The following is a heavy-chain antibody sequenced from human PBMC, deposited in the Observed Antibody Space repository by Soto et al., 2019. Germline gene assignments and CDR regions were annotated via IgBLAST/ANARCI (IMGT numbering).Heavy chain of an antibody. V-gene: IGHV4-30-2*01. J-gene: IGHJ6*02. Sequence: SETLSLTCAVSGGSISSGGYSWSWIRQPPGKGLEWIGYIYHSGSTYYNPSLKSRVTISVDTSKNQFSLKLSSVTAADTAVYYCARDPLAYGSGSYTVYYYYGMDVWGQGTTVTVSS. CDR1: GGSISSGGYS. D-gene: IGHD3-10*01. CDR2: IYHSGST. CDR3: ARDPLAYGSGSYTVYYYYGMDV.